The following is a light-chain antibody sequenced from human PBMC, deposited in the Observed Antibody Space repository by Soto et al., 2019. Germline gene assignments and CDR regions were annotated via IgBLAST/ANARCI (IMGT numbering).Light chain of an antibody. CDR2: RNN. CDR3: AAWDDSLSGFDV. J-gene: IGLJ1*01. CDR1: SSNIGSNY. V-gene: IGLV1-47*01. Sequence: QSVLTQPPSASGTPGQRVTISCSGSSSNIGSNYVYWYQQLPGTAPKLLIYRNNHRPSGVPDRFSGSKSGTSASLAISGLRSEDEADYYCAAWDDSLSGFDVFGTGTKLTVL.